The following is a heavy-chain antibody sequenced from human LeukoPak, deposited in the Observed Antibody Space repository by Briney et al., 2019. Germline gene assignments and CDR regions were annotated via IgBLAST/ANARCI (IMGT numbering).Heavy chain of an antibody. D-gene: IGHD6-19*01. J-gene: IGHJ4*02. CDR1: GFTFSSYA. V-gene: IGHV3-23*01. CDR2: ISGSGGST. Sequence: GGSLRLSCAASGFTFSSYAMSWVRQAPGKGLEWVSAISGSGGSTYYADSVKGRFTISRDNAKNSLYLQMDSLRAEDTALYYCGRDLSGWYGPDYWGQGTLVTVSS. CDR3: GRDLSGWYGPDY.